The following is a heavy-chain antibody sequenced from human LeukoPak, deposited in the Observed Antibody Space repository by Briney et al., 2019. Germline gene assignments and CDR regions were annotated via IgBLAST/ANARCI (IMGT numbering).Heavy chain of an antibody. J-gene: IGHJ4*02. CDR1: GFTFSDYY. Sequence: GGSLRLSCAASGFTFSDYYMSWIRQAPGKGLEWVSYISSSGSTTYYADSVKGRFTISRDNSKNTLYLQMNSLRAEDTAVYYCAKINRPTIAAAGTPMPVEDYWGQGTLVTVSS. CDR2: ISSSGSTT. CDR3: AKINRPTIAAAGTPMPVEDY. D-gene: IGHD6-13*01. V-gene: IGHV3-11*01.